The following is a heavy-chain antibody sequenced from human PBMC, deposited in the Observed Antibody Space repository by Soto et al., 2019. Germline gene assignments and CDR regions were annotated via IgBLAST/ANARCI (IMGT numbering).Heavy chain of an antibody. D-gene: IGHD3-10*01. Sequence: GGSLRLSCAASGFTFSSYSMNWVRQAPGKGLEWVSSISSSSSYIYYADSVKGRFTISRDNAKNSLYLQMSSLRAEDTAVYYCAPIWFGDPRDGYWGQGTLVTVSS. CDR3: APIWFGDPRDGY. CDR2: ISSSSSYI. V-gene: IGHV3-21*01. J-gene: IGHJ4*02. CDR1: GFTFSSYS.